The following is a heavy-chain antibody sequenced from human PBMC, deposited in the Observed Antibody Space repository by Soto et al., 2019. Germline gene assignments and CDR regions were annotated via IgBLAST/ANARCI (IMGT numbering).Heavy chain of an antibody. CDR3: ARAAPLTIFGVVIVSGHFDY. J-gene: IGHJ4*02. CDR1: GGTFSSYA. Sequence: SVKVSCKASGGTFSSYAISWVRQAPGQGLEWMGVIIPIFGTANYAQKFQGRVTITADESTSTAYMELSSLRSEDTAVYYCARAAPLTIFGVVIVSGHFDYWGQGTLVTVSS. V-gene: IGHV1-69*13. CDR2: IIPIFGTA. D-gene: IGHD3-3*01.